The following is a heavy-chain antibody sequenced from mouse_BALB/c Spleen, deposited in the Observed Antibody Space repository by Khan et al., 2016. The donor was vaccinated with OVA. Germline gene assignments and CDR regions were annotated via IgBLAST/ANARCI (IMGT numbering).Heavy chain of an antibody. CDR3: SRSTYRYAFAY. CDR2: MIYTGYT. Sequence: EVQLQESGPSLVKPSQTLSLTCSVTGDSITSGYWSWIRKFPGNKLEYMGYMIYTGYTYYNPPLKSRISITRHTSKNQYYLQLNSVTTEDTATYYCSRSTYRYAFAYWGQGTLVTVSA. CDR1: GDSITSGY. J-gene: IGHJ3*01. V-gene: IGHV3-8*02. D-gene: IGHD2-14*01.